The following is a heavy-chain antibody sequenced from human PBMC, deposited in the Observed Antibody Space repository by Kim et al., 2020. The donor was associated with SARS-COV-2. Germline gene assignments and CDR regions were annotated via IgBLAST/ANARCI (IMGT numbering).Heavy chain of an antibody. CDR2: TYYRSKWYN. CDR3: AREGIWFGELLPSMRDWFDP. D-gene: IGHD3-10*01. V-gene: IGHV6-1*01. Sequence: SQTLSLTCAISGDSVSSNSAAWNWIRQSPSRGLEWLGRTYYRSKWYNDYAVSVKSRITINPDTSKNQFSLQLNSVTPEDTAVYYCAREGIWFGELLPSMRDWFDPWGQGTLVTVSS. J-gene: IGHJ5*02. CDR1: GDSVSSNSAA.